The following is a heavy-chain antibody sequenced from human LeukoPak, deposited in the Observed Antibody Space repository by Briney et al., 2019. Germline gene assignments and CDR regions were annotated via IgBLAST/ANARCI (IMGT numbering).Heavy chain of an antibody. V-gene: IGHV3-30*14. Sequence: GGSLRLSCAASGFTFSSYAIHWVRQGPGKRLEWVAVISFDGNNKYYADSVKGRFTISRDNSKNTLSLQMNSLRPEDTAVYYCARDRGVATMDYWGQGTLVTVSS. J-gene: IGHJ4*02. CDR2: ISFDGNNK. CDR1: GFTFSSYA. D-gene: IGHD5-12*01. CDR3: ARDRGVATMDY.